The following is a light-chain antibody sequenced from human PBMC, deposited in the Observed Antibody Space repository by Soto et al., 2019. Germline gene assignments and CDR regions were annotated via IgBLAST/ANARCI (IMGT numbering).Light chain of an antibody. J-gene: IGKJ2*01. CDR1: QSISSY. CDR2: AAA. CDR3: LQSYSIPYT. V-gene: IGKV1-39*01. Sequence: DIQMTQSPSSLSASVGDRVTITCRASQSISSYLNWYQQKPGKAPKLLINAAASLQRGVPLRFSGGGSGTDFTLTISYLQPEDFATYYCLQSYSIPYTFGQGTKLEI.